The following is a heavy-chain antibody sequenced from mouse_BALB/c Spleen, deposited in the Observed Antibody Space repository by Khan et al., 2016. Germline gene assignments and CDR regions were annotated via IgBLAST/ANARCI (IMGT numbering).Heavy chain of an antibody. D-gene: IGHD1-1*01. CDR1: GFTFSSYG. CDR3: ARHRNYGSSPVYFDY. Sequence: EVELVESGGDLVKPGGSLKLSCAASGFTFSSYGMSWVRQTPDKRLEWVATISSGGSYTSYPDSVKGRFTISRDNAKNTLYLQMNSLKSEDKAMDYCARHRNYGSSPVYFDYWGQGTTLTVSS. CDR2: ISSGGSYT. J-gene: IGHJ2*01. V-gene: IGHV5-6*01.